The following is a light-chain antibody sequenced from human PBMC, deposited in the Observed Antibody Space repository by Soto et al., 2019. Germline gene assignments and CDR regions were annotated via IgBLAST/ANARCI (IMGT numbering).Light chain of an antibody. V-gene: IGLV3-21*02. Sequence: SYELTQPPSVSVAPGQTATLTCGGYNIGSQSVHWYRQKPVQAPVLVVFHDGDRPSGIPDRVSVSNSGNTATLTISGVEVGDEADYYCQVWDSSSDQVVFGGGTKLTVL. CDR2: HDG. CDR3: QVWDSSSDQVV. CDR1: NIGSQS. J-gene: IGLJ2*01.